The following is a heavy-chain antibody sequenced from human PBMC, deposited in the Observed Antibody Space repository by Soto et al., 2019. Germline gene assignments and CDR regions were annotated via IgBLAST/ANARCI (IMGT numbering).Heavy chain of an antibody. CDR2: IKSDGSST. V-gene: IGHV3-74*01. CDR3: ASGGLHSWTAPYFFDY. D-gene: IGHD6-13*01. CDR1: GFTFSNYW. Sequence: EVQLVESGGGLVQPGGSLRLSCAASGFTFSNYWMHWVRQAPGKGLVWVSRIKSDGSSTRYADSVKGRFTISSDNAKNTLYLQMSSLRAEDMAVYYCASGGLHSWTAPYFFDYWGQGSLVTVSS. J-gene: IGHJ4*02.